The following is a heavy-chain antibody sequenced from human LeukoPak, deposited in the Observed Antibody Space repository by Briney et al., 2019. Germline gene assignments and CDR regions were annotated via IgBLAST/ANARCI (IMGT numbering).Heavy chain of an antibody. Sequence: RSGGSLRLSCAASGFTLRNYSLNWVRQAPGKGLEWVSSISSSSSYIYYADSVKGRFTISRDNAKNSLYLQMNSLRADDTAVYYCARDRYSSGCFLYDYWGQGTLVTVSS. CDR2: ISSSSSYI. J-gene: IGHJ4*02. CDR1: GFTLRNYS. CDR3: ARDRYSSGCFLYDY. D-gene: IGHD6-19*01. V-gene: IGHV3-21*01.